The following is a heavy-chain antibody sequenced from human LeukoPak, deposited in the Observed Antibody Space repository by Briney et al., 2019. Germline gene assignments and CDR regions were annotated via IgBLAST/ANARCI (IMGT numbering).Heavy chain of an antibody. J-gene: IGHJ2*01. CDR3: AKGSEENWYFDL. V-gene: IGHV3-23*01. Sequence: GGTLRLPCAASGFTFSNFGMSWVRQAPGKGLEWVSGLSGSGDNTYYADSVKGRFTISRDNSKNTLYLQMNSLRAEDTAVYYCAKGSEENWYFDLWGRGTLVTVSS. CDR2: LSGSGDNT. D-gene: IGHD6-19*01. CDR1: GFTFSNFG.